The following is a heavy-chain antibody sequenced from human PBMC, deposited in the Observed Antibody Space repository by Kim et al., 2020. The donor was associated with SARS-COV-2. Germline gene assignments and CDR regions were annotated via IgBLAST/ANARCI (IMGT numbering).Heavy chain of an antibody. CDR3: ARALIDEPTEFDY. J-gene: IGHJ4*01. Sequence: SVKVSCKASGCTFSSYGISWVRQAPGQGLEWMGWIIPIFGTANYAQKFQGRVTITADSSTSTAYMELSSLRSEDTAVYYCARALIDEPTEFDYWGHGTLVTVSS. CDR2: IIPIFGTA. V-gene: IGHV1-69*13. CDR1: GCTFSSYG.